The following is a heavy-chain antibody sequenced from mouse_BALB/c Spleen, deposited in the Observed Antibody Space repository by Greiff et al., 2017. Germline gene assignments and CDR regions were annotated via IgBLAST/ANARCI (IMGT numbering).Heavy chain of an antibody. CDR1: GFNIKDTY. CDR2: IDPANGNT. CDR3: ASSYFDY. Sequence: EVMLVESGAELVKPGASVKLSCTASGFNIKDTYMHWVKQRPEQGLEWIGRIDPANGNTKYDPKFQGKATITADTSSNTAYLQLSSLTSEDTAVYYCASSYFDYWGQGTTLTVSS. J-gene: IGHJ2*01. V-gene: IGHV14-3*02.